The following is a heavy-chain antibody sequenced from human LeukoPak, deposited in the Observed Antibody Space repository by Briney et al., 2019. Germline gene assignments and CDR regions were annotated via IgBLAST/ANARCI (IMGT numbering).Heavy chain of an antibody. J-gene: IGHJ3*02. V-gene: IGHV3-23*01. Sequence: GGSLRLSCAASGFTFSSYAMSWVRQAPGKGLEWVSAISGSGGSTYYADSVKGRFTISRDNSKNTLYLQMNSLRAEDTAVYYCAKDSVVVPAARSDAFDIWGQGTMVTVSS. CDR2: ISGSGGST. CDR3: AKDSVVVPAARSDAFDI. CDR1: GFTFSSYA. D-gene: IGHD2-2*01.